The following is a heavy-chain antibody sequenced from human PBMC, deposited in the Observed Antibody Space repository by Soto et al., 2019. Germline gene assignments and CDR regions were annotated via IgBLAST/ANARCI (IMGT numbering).Heavy chain of an antibody. V-gene: IGHV3-9*01. CDR1: GFVFDDFA. CDR3: AKARAYSTGNYFYGMNV. Sequence: EVRLVESGGGLVKPGRSLRLSCAASGFVFDDFAMHWVRQAPGKGLEWVSGISWNSGYIGYAASVKGRFTISRDNSKRSLYLQMNSLTAEDTAVYYCAKARAYSTGNYFYGMNVWGQGTTVTVSS. J-gene: IGHJ6*02. CDR2: ISWNSGYI. D-gene: IGHD1-1*01.